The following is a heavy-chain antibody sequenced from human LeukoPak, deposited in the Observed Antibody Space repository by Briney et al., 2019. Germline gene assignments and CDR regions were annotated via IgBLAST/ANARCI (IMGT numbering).Heavy chain of an antibody. CDR2: IYYSGST. CDR3: ARRVRGYDILTGYYSYYFDY. D-gene: IGHD3-9*01. V-gene: IGHV4-59*01. CDR1: GGSISSYY. Sequence: SETLSLTCTVSGGSISSYYWSWIRQPPGKGLKCIGYIYYSGSTNYNPSLKSRVTISVDTSKNQFSLKLSSVTAADTAVYYCARRVRGYDILTGYYSYYFDYWGQGTLVTVSS. J-gene: IGHJ4*02.